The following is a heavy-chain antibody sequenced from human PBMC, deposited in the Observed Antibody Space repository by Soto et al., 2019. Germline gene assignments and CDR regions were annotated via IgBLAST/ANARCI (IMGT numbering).Heavy chain of an antibody. CDR1: GFSLSTSGVG. Sequence: SGPTLVNPTQTLTLTCTFSGFSLSTSGVGVGWIRQPPGKALEWLALIYWNDDKRYSPSLKSRLTITKDTSKNQVVLTMTNMDPVDTATYYCAHRRGAAAAGYNWFDPWGQGTLVTVSS. CDR2: IYWNDDK. V-gene: IGHV2-5*01. J-gene: IGHJ5*02. CDR3: AHRRGAAAAGYNWFDP. D-gene: IGHD6-13*01.